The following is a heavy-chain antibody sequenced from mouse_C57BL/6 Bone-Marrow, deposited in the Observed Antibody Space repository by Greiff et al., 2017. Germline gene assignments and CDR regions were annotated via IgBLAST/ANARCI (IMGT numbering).Heavy chain of an antibody. V-gene: IGHV14-4*01. CDR2: IDPENGDT. J-gene: IGHJ3*01. Sequence: EVQRVESGAELVRPGASVKLSCTASGFNIKDDYMHWVKQRPEQGLEWIGWIDPENGDTEYASKFPGKATITADPSSNTAYLQLSSLTSEDTAVYYCTTVVFYGSSFPFAYWGQETLDTVSA. D-gene: IGHD1-1*01. CDR3: TTVVFYGSSFPFAY. CDR1: GFNIKDDY.